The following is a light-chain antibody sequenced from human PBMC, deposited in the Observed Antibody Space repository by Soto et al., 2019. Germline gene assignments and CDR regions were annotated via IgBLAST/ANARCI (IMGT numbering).Light chain of an antibody. CDR3: EQYNNWLWT. J-gene: IGKJ1*01. CDR1: QSVNSN. V-gene: IGKV3-15*01. Sequence: EVVMTQSPATLSVSPGERATLSCRASQSVNSNLAWYQQKPGQAPRLLIHGASTRATGIPARFSGSGFVTEFILGTSSQLSEAFAIYYGEQYNNWLWTFGQGPKVDIK. CDR2: GAS.